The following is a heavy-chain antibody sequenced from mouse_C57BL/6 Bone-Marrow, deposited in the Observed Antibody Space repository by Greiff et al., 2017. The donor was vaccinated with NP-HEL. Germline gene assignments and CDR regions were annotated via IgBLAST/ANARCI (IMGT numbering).Heavy chain of an antibody. Sequence: VKQRPGQGLEWIGEIDPSDSYTNYNQKFKGKSTLTVDKSSSTAYMQLSSLTSEDSAVYYCARYGSSPAWFAYWGQGTLVTVSA. V-gene: IGHV1-69*01. D-gene: IGHD1-1*01. CDR3: ARYGSSPAWFAY. CDR2: IDPSDSYT. J-gene: IGHJ3*01.